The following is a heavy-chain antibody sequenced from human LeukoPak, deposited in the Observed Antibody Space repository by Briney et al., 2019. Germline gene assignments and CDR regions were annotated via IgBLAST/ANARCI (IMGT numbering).Heavy chain of an antibody. CDR3: AGGNWNDGTFSY. V-gene: IGHV3-48*01. Sequence: GGSLRLSCAASGFTFSSYSMNWVRQAPGKGLEWVSYISSSSSTIYYADSVKGRFTISRDNSKNTLYLQMNSLRAEDTAVYYCAGGNWNDGTFSYWGQGTLVTVSS. J-gene: IGHJ4*02. CDR2: ISSSSSTI. D-gene: IGHD1-20*01. CDR1: GFTFSSYS.